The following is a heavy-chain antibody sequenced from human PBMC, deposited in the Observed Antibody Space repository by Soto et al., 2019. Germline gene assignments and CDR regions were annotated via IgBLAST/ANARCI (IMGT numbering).Heavy chain of an antibody. CDR2: IWYDGTNK. V-gene: IGHV3-33*01. D-gene: IGHD4-17*01. Sequence: QVQLVESGGGVVQPGRSLRLSCVASGFTFSNYAMYWVRQAPGKGLEWVAVIWYDGTNKNYADSVKGRFTISRDNSKNTLYLQMHSLRVEDTAVYYCSRGRGTAVATPYSWGQGIQVPVSS. J-gene: IGHJ4*02. CDR1: GFTFSNYA. CDR3: SRGRGTAVATPYS.